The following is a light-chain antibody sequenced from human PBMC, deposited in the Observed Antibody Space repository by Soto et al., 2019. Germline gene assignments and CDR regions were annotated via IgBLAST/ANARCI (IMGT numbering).Light chain of an antibody. CDR1: QSVSSN. Sequence: EIVSAWFSGTRSCSRVDRATPPRRSSQSVSSNLAWYQQKPGQAPRLLIYGASTRATGIPARFSGSGSGTEFTLTISSLQSEDFAVYYCQQYNNWPSWTFGQGTKVDI. CDR2: GAS. CDR3: QQYNNWPSWT. J-gene: IGKJ1*01. V-gene: IGKV3-15*01.